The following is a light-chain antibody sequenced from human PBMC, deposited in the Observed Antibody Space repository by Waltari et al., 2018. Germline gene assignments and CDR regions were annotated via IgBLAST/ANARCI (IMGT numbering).Light chain of an antibody. CDR3: QKDNSAPPLT. J-gene: IGKJ4*01. CDR2: AAS. CDR1: QGISNY. V-gene: IGKV1-27*01. Sequence: DIQMTQSPSFLSASVGDRVTITCRASQGISNYLAWYQQKPEKVPKLLIYAASTLQSGVPSRFSGSGSGTDFTLTISSLQPEDVATYYCQKDNSAPPLTFGGGTKVEIK.